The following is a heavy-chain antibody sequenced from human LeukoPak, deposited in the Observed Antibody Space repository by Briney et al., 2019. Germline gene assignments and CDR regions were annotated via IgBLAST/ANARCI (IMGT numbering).Heavy chain of an antibody. CDR1: GFTFSSYA. CDR2: ISGSGGST. CDR3: ASAVATGPHYYYYYMDV. Sequence: QPGGSLRLSCAASGFTFSSYAMSWVRQAPGKGLEWVSAISGSGGSTYYADSVKGRFTISRDNSKNTLYLQMNSLRAEDTAVYYCASAVATGPHYYYYYMDVWGKGTTVTISS. D-gene: IGHD5-12*01. V-gene: IGHV3-23*01. J-gene: IGHJ6*03.